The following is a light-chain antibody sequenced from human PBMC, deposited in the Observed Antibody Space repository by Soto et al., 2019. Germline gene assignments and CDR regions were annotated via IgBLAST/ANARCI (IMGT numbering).Light chain of an antibody. J-gene: IGKJ4*01. CDR1: QSVSSSY. V-gene: IGKV3-20*01. CDR3: HQYGISP. Sequence: EIVLTQSPGTLSLSPGERATLSCRASQSVSSSYLAWYQQKPGQAPRLLIYGASSRATGIPDRFSGSGSGTEFTLTISRLEPEDFAVYYCHQYGISPFGGGTKGDI. CDR2: GAS.